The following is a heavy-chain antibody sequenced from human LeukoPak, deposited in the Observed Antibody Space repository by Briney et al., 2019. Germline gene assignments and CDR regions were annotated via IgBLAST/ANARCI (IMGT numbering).Heavy chain of an antibody. J-gene: IGHJ4*02. CDR1: GFTFSSYW. Sequence: PGGSLRLSCAASGFTFSSYWMHWVRQAPGKGLVWVSRISSDGISTNYADSVKGRFTISRDNSKNTLYLQMNSLRAEDTAVYYCARDWAATRTEGILDYWGQGTLVTVSS. CDR3: ARDWAATRTEGILDY. V-gene: IGHV3-74*01. D-gene: IGHD1-14*01. CDR2: ISSDGIST.